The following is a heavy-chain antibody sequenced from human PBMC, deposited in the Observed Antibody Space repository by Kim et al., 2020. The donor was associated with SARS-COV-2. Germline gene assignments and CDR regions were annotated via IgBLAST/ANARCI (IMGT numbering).Heavy chain of an antibody. J-gene: IGHJ4*02. Sequence: GGSLRLSCAASGFTFSSYSMNWVRQAPGKGLEWVSYISSSSSTIYYADSVKGRFTISRDNAKNSLYLQMNSLRDEDTAVYYCAREMRATSPFGSGGYWGQRTLGTVSS. CDR1: GFTFSSYS. CDR2: ISSSSSTI. CDR3: AREMRATSPFGSGGY. D-gene: IGHD5-12*01. V-gene: IGHV3-48*02.